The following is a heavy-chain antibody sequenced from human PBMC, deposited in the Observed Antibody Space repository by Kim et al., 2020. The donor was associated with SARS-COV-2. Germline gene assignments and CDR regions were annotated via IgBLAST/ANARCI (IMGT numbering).Heavy chain of an antibody. CDR1: GGSFTSGDHY. J-gene: IGHJ4*02. CDR2: SFYSGST. Sequence: SETLSLTCTVSGGSFTSGDHYWSWIRQHPGKGLEWIGHSFYSGSTYYNPSLKSRLIISVDTSKSQFSLRLSSLTAADTAVYYCARADYGDYLFDYWGPGALVTVSS. D-gene: IGHD4-17*01. V-gene: IGHV4-31*02. CDR3: ARADYGDYLFDY.